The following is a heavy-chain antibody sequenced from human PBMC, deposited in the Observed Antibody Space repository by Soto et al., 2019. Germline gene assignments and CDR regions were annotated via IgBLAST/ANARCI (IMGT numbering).Heavy chain of an antibody. J-gene: IGHJ4*02. V-gene: IGHV3-7*03. CDR2: IKQDGSEK. D-gene: IGHD3-10*01. CDR3: ARDPGTEGMDY. Sequence: EVQLVESGGGLVQPGGSLRLSCAASGFTFSSYWMSWVRQATGKGLEWVANIKQDGSEKYYVDSVKGRFTISRDNANNSLYLQMNSLRAEDTAVYYCARDPGTEGMDYWGQGTLVTVSS. CDR1: GFTFSSYW.